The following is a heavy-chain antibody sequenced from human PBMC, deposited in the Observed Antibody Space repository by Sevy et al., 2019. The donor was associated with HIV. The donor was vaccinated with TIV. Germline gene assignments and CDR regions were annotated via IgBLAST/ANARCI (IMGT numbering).Heavy chain of an antibody. CDR2: VYDSGNS. Sequence: NPSETLSLTCAVSGGSINSFFWSWIRQSPGKGLEWIGYVYDSGNSEYNPSLRSRVTISVDTSKKQFSLKLSSVTAADTAVYYCARGGGIYYDSRGFHPQYYFDSWGQGTLVTVSS. CDR1: GGSINSFF. CDR3: ARGGGIYYDSRGFHPQYYFDS. D-gene: IGHD3-22*01. J-gene: IGHJ4*02. V-gene: IGHV4-59*01.